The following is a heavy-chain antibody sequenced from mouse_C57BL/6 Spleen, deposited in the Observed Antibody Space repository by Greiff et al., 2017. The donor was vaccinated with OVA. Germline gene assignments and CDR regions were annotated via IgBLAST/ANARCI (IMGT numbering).Heavy chain of an antibody. CDR2: IYPGSGST. Sequence: VQLQQSGAELVKPGASVKMSCKASGYTFTSYWITWVKQRPGQGLEWIGDIYPGSGSTNYNEKFKSKATLTVDTSSSTAYMQLSSLTSEDSAVYYCARGGGDYLSFAYWGQGTLVTVSA. CDR3: ARGGGDYLSFAY. V-gene: IGHV1-55*01. D-gene: IGHD2-4*01. J-gene: IGHJ3*01. CDR1: GYTFTSYW.